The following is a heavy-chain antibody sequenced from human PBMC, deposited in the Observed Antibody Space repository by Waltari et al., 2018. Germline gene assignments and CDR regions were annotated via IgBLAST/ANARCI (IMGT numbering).Heavy chain of an antibody. CDR3: ARHFSSGGSLSSRFDP. D-gene: IGHD2-15*01. J-gene: IGHJ5*02. CDR2: INQSGST. CDR1: GGSFSGYY. Sequence: QVQLQQWGAGLLKPSETLSLTCAVYGGSFSGYYWSWIRQPPGKGLEWIGEINQSGSTNYNPSLKSRVTISVDTSKNQFSLKLSSVTAADTAVYYCARHFSSGGSLSSRFDPWGQGTLVTVSS. V-gene: IGHV4-34*01.